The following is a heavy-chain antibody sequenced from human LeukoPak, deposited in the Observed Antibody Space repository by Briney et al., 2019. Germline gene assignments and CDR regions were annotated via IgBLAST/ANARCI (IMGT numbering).Heavy chain of an antibody. V-gene: IGHV3-23*01. J-gene: IGHJ4*02. CDR3: AREGGSCTSNSCSDYFDY. CDR1: GFTFARHA. Sequence: GGSLRLSCAGSGFTFARHALTWVRQAPGKGLEWVSTISGGGGSTHYADSVEGRFTISRDNSKDTVFLQMNNLRVEDTAIYYCAREGGSCTSNSCSDYFDYWGQGTLVTVSS. CDR2: ISGGGGST. D-gene: IGHD5-12*01.